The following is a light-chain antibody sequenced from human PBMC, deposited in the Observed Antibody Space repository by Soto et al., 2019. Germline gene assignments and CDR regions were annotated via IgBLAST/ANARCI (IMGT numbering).Light chain of an antibody. V-gene: IGKV3-11*01. CDR3: QQRSSWPPWT. CDR2: DAS. J-gene: IGKJ1*01. CDR1: QSVSRY. Sequence: EIVLTQSPATLSLSPGERATLSCRASQSVSRYLAWYQQKPGQAPRLLIYDASNRATGIPARFSGSGSGTDSTLTISSLEPDDFAVYYCQQRSSWPPWTFGQGTKVELK.